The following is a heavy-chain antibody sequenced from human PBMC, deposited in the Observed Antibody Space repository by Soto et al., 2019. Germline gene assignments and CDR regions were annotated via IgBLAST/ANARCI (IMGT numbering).Heavy chain of an antibody. D-gene: IGHD6-13*01. CDR1: GDSVSSNTAA. J-gene: IGHJ4*02. V-gene: IGHV6-1*01. CDR2: TYYRSNWRH. Sequence: PSQTLSLTCVISGDSVSSNTAAWNWIRSSPSRGLEWLGRTYYRSNWRHDYAVSVKSRITVNPDTSKNHFSLQLNSVTPDDTAVYYCARRSGQQLVSASDYWGQGTLVTVSS. CDR3: ARRSGQQLVSASDY.